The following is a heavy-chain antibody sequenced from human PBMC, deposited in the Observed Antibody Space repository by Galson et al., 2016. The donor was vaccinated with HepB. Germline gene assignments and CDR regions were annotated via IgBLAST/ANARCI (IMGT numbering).Heavy chain of an antibody. V-gene: IGHV3-23*01. CDR1: GFTFSSSS. D-gene: IGHD3-16*01. CDR3: AKGGDYDN. Sequence: SLRLSCAASGFTFSSSSMSWVRQAPGKGLEWVAAIDGRGDTTYYADSVKGHFSISSDSSKNTLYLQMNTLRVEDTAVYYCAKGGDYDNWGQGTLVTVSS. J-gene: IGHJ4*02. CDR2: IDGRGDTT.